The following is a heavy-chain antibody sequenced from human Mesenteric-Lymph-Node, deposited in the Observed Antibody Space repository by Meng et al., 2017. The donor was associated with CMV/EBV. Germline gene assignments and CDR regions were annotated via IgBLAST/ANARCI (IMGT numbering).Heavy chain of an antibody. CDR1: GFSLTASGVG. V-gene: IGHV2-5*01. J-gene: IGHJ4*02. CDR3: AHEERGRETFFWYFDY. CDR2: IYRHDDK. D-gene: IGHD3-3*01. Sequence: SGPTLVKPTQTLTLTCTFSGFSLTASGVGVGWIRQPPGKAPEWLALIYRHDDKRYSPSLKNRLTITKDTSKNQVILTMTNMDPVDTATYYCAHEERGRETFFWYFDYWGQGTVVTVSS.